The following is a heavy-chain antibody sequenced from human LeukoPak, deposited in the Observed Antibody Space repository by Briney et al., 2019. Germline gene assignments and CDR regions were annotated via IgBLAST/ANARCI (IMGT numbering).Heavy chain of an antibody. D-gene: IGHD6-6*01. CDR1: GYTFTGYY. CDR2: VDPNTGDT. J-gene: IGHJ4*02. V-gene: IGHV1-2*02. CDR3: ARGGWGSSPYFDY. Sequence: ASVKVSCKTSGYTFTGYYMHWVRQAPGQGLEWMGSVDPNTGDTNYPQNFQGRVTVTRDTSISTAYMELSSLRYDDTAVYYCARGGWGSSPYFDYWGQGTLVTVSS.